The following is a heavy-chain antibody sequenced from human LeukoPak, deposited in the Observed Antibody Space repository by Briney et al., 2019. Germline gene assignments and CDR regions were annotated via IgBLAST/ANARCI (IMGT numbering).Heavy chain of an antibody. CDR3: ARGRPGNY. Sequence: GGSLRLSCAASGFTFSSYSMNWVRQAPGKGLEWVSYISSSSSTIYYADSVKGRFTISRDNAKNSLYLQMNSLRAEDTAVYYCARGRPGNYWGQGTLVTVSS. J-gene: IGHJ4*02. CDR1: GFTFSSYS. V-gene: IGHV3-48*01. CDR2: ISSSSSTI.